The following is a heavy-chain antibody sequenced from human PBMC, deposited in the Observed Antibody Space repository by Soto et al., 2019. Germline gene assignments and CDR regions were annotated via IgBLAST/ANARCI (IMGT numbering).Heavy chain of an antibody. J-gene: IGHJ2*01. V-gene: IGHV4-31*03. CDR3: ARAPGYGDYAGWCFDL. D-gene: IGHD4-17*01. Sequence: QVQLQESGPGLVKPSQTLSLTCTVSGGSISSGGYYWSWIRQHPGKGLEWIGYIYYSGSTYYNPSLKSRATISVDTSKNQFSLKLSSVTAADTAVYYCARAPGYGDYAGWCFDLWGRGTLVTVSS. CDR2: IYYSGST. CDR1: GGSISSGGYY.